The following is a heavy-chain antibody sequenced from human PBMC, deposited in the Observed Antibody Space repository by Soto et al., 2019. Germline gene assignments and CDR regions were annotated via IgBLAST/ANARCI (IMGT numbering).Heavy chain of an antibody. J-gene: IGHJ3*02. CDR3: ARPKAVVVSEDAFDI. V-gene: IGHV5-51*03. CDR2: IYPGDSDT. Sequence: EVQLVQSGAEVKKPGESLQISCKGSGYSFTSYWIGWVRQMPGKGLEWMGIIYPGDSDTRYSPSFQGQVTISADKSISTAYLQWSSLKASDTAMYYCARPKAVVVSEDAFDIWGQGTMVTVSS. CDR1: GYSFTSYW. D-gene: IGHD2-15*01.